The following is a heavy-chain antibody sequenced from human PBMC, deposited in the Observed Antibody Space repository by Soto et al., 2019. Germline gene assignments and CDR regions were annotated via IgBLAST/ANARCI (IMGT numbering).Heavy chain of an antibody. D-gene: IGHD2-15*01. V-gene: IGHV3-21*01. J-gene: IGHJ4*02. CDR2: ISSSSSYI. Sequence: PGGSLRLSCAASGCTFSSYSMNWVRQAPGKGLEWVSSISSSSSYIYYADSVKGRFTISRDNAKNSLYLQMNSLRAEDTAVYYCARDLGYCSGGSCYSVHFDYWGQGTLVTVSS. CDR3: ARDLGYCSGGSCYSVHFDY. CDR1: GCTFSSYS.